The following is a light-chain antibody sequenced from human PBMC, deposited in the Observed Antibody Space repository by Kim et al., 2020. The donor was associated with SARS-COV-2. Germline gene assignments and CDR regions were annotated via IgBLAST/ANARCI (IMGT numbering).Light chain of an antibody. Sequence: SPGERATLSCRASQSVSSDVAWYQQKPGQAPRLLIYDASNRATGIPARFSGSGSGTDFTLTISSLEPEDFAVYYCQQRSNWPPWTFGQGTKVDIK. V-gene: IGKV3-11*01. CDR3: QQRSNWPPWT. CDR1: QSVSSD. CDR2: DAS. J-gene: IGKJ1*01.